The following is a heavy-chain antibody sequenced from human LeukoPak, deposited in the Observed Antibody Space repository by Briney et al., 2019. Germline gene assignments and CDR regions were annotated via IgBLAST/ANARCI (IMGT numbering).Heavy chain of an antibody. V-gene: IGHV1-69*06. CDR3: ARGYGGNVPGYYYYYMDV. Sequence: SVKVSCKASGGTFSSYAISWVRQAPGQGLEWMGGIIPIFGTADYAQKFQGRVTITADKSTSTAYMELSSLRSEDTAVYYCARGYGGNVPGYYYYYMDVWGKGTTVTVSS. CDR2: IIPIFGTA. D-gene: IGHD1-26*01. CDR1: GGTFSSYA. J-gene: IGHJ6*03.